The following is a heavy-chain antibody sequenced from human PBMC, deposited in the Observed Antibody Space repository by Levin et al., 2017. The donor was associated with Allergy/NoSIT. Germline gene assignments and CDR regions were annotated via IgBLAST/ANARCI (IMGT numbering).Heavy chain of an antibody. CDR2: ISWNSGSI. D-gene: IGHD3-10*01. J-gene: IGHJ3*02. Sequence: GGSLRLSCAASGFTFDDYAMHWVRQAPGKGLEWVSGISWNSGSIGYADSVKGRFTISRDNAKNSLYLQMHSRRTEDTAVYYCARDNIGLPDALDIWGQGTMVIVSS. CDR1: GFTFDDYA. CDR3: ARDNIGLPDALDI. V-gene: IGHV3-9*01.